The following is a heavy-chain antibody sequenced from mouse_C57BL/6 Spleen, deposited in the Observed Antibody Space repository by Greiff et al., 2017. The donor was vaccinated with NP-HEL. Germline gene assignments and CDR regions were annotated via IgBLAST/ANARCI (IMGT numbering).Heavy chain of an antibody. D-gene: IGHD1-1*01. CDR1: GFTFSDFY. Sequence: EVMLVESGGGLVQSGRSLRLSCATSGFTFSDFYMEWVRQAPGKGLEWIAASRNRANDYTTEYSASVKGRFIVSRDTSQSILYLQMNALRAEDTAIYYCARDYYGSSSFAYWGQGTLVTVSA. V-gene: IGHV7-1*01. CDR3: ARDYYGSSSFAY. CDR2: SRNRANDYTT. J-gene: IGHJ3*01.